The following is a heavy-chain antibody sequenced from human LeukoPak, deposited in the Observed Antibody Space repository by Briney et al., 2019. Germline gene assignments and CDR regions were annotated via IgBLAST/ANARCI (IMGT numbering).Heavy chain of an antibody. CDR1: GGSISSYY. D-gene: IGHD3-22*01. V-gene: IGHV4-59*08. CDR3: ARHKDYYDTSGFYSPFDY. J-gene: IGHJ4*02. Sequence: SETLSLTCTVSGGSISSYYGSWIRQPPGKGLEWIGYIYYSGNTRYNPSLESRATISVDTSKNQFSLKLNSVTAADTAVYYCARHKDYYDTSGFYSPFDYWGQGTLVTVSS. CDR2: IYYSGNT.